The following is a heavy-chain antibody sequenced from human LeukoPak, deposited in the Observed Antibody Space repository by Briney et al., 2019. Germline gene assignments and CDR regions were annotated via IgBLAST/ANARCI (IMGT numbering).Heavy chain of an antibody. V-gene: IGHV4-59*01. Sequence: PSETLSLTCTVSGGSISSYYWSWIRQPPGKGLEWIGYIYYSGSTNYNPSLKSRVTISVDTSKNQFSLKLSSVTAADTAVYYCARAVYYYGSGSPHFDYWGQGTLVTVSS. CDR1: GGSISSYY. CDR3: ARAVYYYGSGSPHFDY. J-gene: IGHJ4*02. D-gene: IGHD3-10*01. CDR2: IYYSGST.